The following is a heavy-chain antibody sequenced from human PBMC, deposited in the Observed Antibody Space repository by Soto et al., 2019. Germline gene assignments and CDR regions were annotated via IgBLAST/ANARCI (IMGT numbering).Heavy chain of an antibody. CDR3: AGFTYYDILTGYRAAFVI. CDR1: GGSISSYY. D-gene: IGHD3-9*01. CDR2: IYYSGST. V-gene: IGHV4-59*01. Sequence: SETLSLTCTVSGGSISSYYWSWIRQPPGKGLEWIGYIYYSGSTNYNPSLKCRVTISVDTSKNQFSLKLSSVTAADTAVYYCAGFTYYDILTGYRAAFVIWGQGTMVTVSS. J-gene: IGHJ3*02.